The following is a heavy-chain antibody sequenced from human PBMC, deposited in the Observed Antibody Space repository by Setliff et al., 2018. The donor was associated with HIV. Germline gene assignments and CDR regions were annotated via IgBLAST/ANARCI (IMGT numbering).Heavy chain of an antibody. V-gene: IGHV4-59*12. CDR3: ARGRGYSGYYYYYYYMDV. CDR2: IYYSGST. CDR1: GGSISSYY. Sequence: SETLSLTCTVSGGSISSYYWSWIRQPPGKGLEWIGYIYYSGSTNYNPSLKSRVTISVDTSKNQFSLKLSSVTAADTAVYYCARGRGYSGYYYYYYYMDVWGKGTTVTVSS. D-gene: IGHD5-12*01. J-gene: IGHJ6*03.